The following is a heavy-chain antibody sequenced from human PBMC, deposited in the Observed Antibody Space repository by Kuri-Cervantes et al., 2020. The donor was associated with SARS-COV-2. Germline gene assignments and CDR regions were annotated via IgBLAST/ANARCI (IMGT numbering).Heavy chain of an antibody. CDR3: ARIPVYSRSGVVPAAHPDY. J-gene: IGHJ4*02. Sequence: GESLKISCAASGFTFSSYSMNWVRQAPGKGLEWVGRIKSKTDGGTTDYAAPVKGRFTISRDNSKNTLYLQMNSLRAEDTAVYYCARIPVYSRSGVVPAAHPDYWGQGTLVTVSS. CDR1: GFTFSSYS. CDR2: IKSKTDGGTT. D-gene: IGHD2-2*01. V-gene: IGHV3-15*07.